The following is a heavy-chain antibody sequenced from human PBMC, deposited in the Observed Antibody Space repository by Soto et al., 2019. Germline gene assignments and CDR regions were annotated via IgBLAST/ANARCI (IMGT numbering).Heavy chain of an antibody. D-gene: IGHD1-1*01. CDR3: ARDSTGNNFDY. J-gene: IGHJ4*02. CDR2: IWYDGSNK. V-gene: IGHV3-33*01. CDR1: GFTFSSYG. Sequence: PGGSLRLSCAASGFTFSSYGMHWVRQAPGKGLEWVAVIWYDGSNKYYADSVKGRFTISRDNSKNTLYLQMNSLRAEDTAVYYCARDSTGNNFDYWGQGTLVTVSS.